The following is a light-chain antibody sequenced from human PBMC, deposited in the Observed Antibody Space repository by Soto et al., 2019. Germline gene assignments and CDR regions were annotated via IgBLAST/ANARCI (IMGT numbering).Light chain of an antibody. J-gene: IGKJ4*01. Sequence: EILLTQSPATLSLSPGERATLSCRASQSVSSYLAWYQQKPGQAPRLLIYDASNRATGIPARFSGSGSGTDFTLTISSLEPEDFAVYYCQQRSNWPPGLTFGGGTRWIS. CDR3: QQRSNWPPGLT. CDR1: QSVSSY. CDR2: DAS. V-gene: IGKV3-11*01.